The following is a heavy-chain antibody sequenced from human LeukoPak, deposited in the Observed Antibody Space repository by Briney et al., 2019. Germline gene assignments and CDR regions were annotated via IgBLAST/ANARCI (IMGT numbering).Heavy chain of an antibody. J-gene: IGHJ5*02. V-gene: IGHV7-4-1*02. D-gene: IGHD6-13*01. CDR2: INTNTGNP. CDR3: ARDGSSSWPTYNWFDP. CDR1: GYTFTSYA. Sequence: GASVKVSCKASGYTFTSYAMNWVRQAPGQGLEWMGWINTNTGNPTYAQGFTGRFVFSLDTSVSTAYLQISSLKAEDTAVYYCARDGSSSWPTYNWFDPWGQGTLVTVSS.